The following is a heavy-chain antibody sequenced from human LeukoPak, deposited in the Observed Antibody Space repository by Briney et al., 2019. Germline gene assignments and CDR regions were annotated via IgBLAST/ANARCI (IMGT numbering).Heavy chain of an antibody. Sequence: SVKVSCKASGYTFTSYAMHWVRQAPGQRLEWMGWINAGNGNTKYSQKFQSRVTITRDTSASTAYMELSSLRSEDTAVYYCARGRYCSSPSCYTPTIPRFDPWGQGTLVTVSS. CDR3: ARGRYCSSPSCYTPTIPRFDP. CDR2: INAGNGNT. J-gene: IGHJ5*02. D-gene: IGHD2-2*02. CDR1: GYTFTSYA. V-gene: IGHV1-3*01.